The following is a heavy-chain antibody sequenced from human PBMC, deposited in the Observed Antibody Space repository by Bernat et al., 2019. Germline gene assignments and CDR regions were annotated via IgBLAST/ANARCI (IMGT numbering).Heavy chain of an antibody. D-gene: IGHD3-10*01. CDR3: ARGVATMVRGVTLYCYYGMDI. V-gene: IGHV1-69*01. CDR1: GGTFSSYA. Sequence: QVQLVQSGAEVKKPGSSVKVSCKASGGTFSSYAISWVRQAPGQGLEWMGGIIPIFGTANYAQKFQGRVTITADESTSTAYMELSSLRSEDTAVYYCARGVATMVRGVTLYCYYGMDIWGQGTTVTVSS. J-gene: IGHJ6*02. CDR2: IIPIFGTA.